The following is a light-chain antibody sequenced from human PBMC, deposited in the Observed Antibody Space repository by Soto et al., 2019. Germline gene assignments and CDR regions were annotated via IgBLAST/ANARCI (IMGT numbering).Light chain of an antibody. J-gene: IGLJ1*01. CDR3: ATWDDSLRGHYV. CDR2: SNN. Sequence: QSVLTQPPSASGTPGQRVTISCSGSSSNIGSNYVCWYQHLPGTAPKLLIYSNNQRPSGVPDRFSGSKSGTSASLAISGLRSEDEADYYCATWDDSLRGHYVFGTGTKLPVL. CDR1: SSNIGSNY. V-gene: IGLV1-47*02.